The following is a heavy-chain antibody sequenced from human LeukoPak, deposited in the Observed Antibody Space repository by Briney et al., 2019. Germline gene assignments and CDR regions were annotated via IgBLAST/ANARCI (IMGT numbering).Heavy chain of an antibody. J-gene: IGHJ4*02. CDR3: ASAPRDYYFGSGSMGSYFDY. D-gene: IGHD3-10*01. CDR1: GFIFRSYA. CDR2: ISNDGSDK. Sequence: GSLRLSCAASGFIFRSYAMHWVRQAPGKGLEWVSVISNDGSDKYYADSVKGRFTISRDDSKNTLYVQMNSLRADDTAVYHCASAPRDYYFGSGSMGSYFDYWGQGTLVTVSS. V-gene: IGHV3-30-3*01.